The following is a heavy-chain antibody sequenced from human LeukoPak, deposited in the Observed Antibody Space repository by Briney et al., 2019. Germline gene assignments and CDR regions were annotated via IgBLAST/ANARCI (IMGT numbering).Heavy chain of an antibody. CDR2: IYYSGST. V-gene: IGHV4-39*07. Sequence: KSSETLSLTCTVSGGSISSSSYYWGWIRQPPGKGLEWIGSIYYSGSTYYNPSLKSRVTISVDTSKNQFSLKLSSVTAADTAVYYCATRRGVPFPLLWLKSGFDPWGQGTLVTVSS. D-gene: IGHD3-10*01. CDR1: GGSISSSSYY. J-gene: IGHJ5*02. CDR3: ATRRGVPFPLLWLKSGFDP.